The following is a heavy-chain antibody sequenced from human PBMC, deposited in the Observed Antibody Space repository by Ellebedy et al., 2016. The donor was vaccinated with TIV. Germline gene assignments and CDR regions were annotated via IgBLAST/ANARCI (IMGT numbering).Heavy chain of an antibody. CDR2: IYTDGGT. V-gene: IGHV3-66*01. CDR1: GFTVSSYF. J-gene: IGHJ5*02. Sequence: PGGSLRLSCAASGFTVSSYFMNWVRQTPGKGLEWVSVIYTDGGTNYTDSVKGRFTISRDSSKNTLYLQMNSLRAEDTAVYYCARDPRGEGDYGDNYFDPWGQGTLVTVSS. CDR3: ARDPRGEGDYGDNYFDP. D-gene: IGHD4-17*01.